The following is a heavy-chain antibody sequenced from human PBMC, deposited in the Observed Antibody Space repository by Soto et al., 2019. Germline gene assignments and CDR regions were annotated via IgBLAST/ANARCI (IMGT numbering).Heavy chain of an antibody. CDR1: VFNFISCG. J-gene: IGHJ4*02. CDR3: ARDFTGYFDY. V-gene: IGHV3-74*01. Sequence: GGSQRLCWTFFVFNFISCGMHWFRQAPGKGRVWVSRINSDGSSTFYADSVKVLFTISRDNSNSKVSLEMNNLRAEDTAVYYCARDFTGYFDYWGQGALVTVSS. CDR2: INSDGSST.